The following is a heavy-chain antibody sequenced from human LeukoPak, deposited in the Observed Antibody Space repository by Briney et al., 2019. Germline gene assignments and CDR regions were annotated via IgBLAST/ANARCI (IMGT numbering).Heavy chain of an antibody. CDR2: INHSGST. J-gene: IGHJ3*02. Sequence: SETLSLTCAVYGGSFSGYYWSWIRQPPGKGLEWIGEINHSGSTNYNPSLKSRVTISVDTSKNQFSLKLSSVTAADTAVHYCARGGNIYGADAYDIWGQGTMVTVSS. D-gene: IGHD5-18*01. CDR1: GGSFSGYY. V-gene: IGHV4-34*01. CDR3: ARGGNIYGADAYDI.